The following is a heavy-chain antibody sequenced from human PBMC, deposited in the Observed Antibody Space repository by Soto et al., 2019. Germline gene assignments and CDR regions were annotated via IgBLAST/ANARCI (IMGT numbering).Heavy chain of an antibody. CDR2: IHSSGST. CDR1: GASMNGYH. D-gene: IGHD6-13*01. J-gene: IGHJ5*02. V-gene: IGHV4-4*07. CDR3: ARDQGVAAAGITWFDP. Sequence: SETLSLTCTVSGASMNGYHWSWIRQPAGKGLEWIGHIHSSGSTNYNPSLKSRVTMSVDTSKNQFSLRLMSLTAADTAVYYCARDQGVAAAGITWFDPWGQGSLVTVSS.